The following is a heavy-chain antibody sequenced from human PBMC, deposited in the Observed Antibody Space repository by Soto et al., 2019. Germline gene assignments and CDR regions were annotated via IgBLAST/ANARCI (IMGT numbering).Heavy chain of an antibody. CDR3: AKEYGSTWIDH. D-gene: IGHD6-13*01. CDR2: MSYDGTKE. V-gene: IGHV3-30*18. J-gene: IGHJ4*02. CDR1: GFTFSTYG. Sequence: HPGGSLRLSCAASGFTFSTYGMHWVRQAPGKGLEWVAAMSYDGTKEYYVDSVKGRFTISRENSRNTLFLQLNSLRDEDTAVYYCAKEYGSTWIDHWGQGTLVTVSS.